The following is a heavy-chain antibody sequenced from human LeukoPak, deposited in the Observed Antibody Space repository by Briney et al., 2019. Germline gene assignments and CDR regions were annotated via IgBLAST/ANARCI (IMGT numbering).Heavy chain of an antibody. CDR3: ARGSGWRDPYFY. J-gene: IGHJ4*02. Sequence: ASVKVSCKASGYTFTSYDINWVRQATGQGLEWMGWMNPNSGNTGYAQKFQGRVTMTRNTSISTAYMELSSLRSEDTAVYYCARGSGWRDPYFYWGQGTLVTVSS. D-gene: IGHD6-19*01. CDR1: GYTFTSYD. V-gene: IGHV1-8*01. CDR2: MNPNSGNT.